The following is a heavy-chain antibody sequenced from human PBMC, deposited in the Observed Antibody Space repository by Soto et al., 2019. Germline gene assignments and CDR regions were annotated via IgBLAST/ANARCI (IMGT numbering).Heavy chain of an antibody. CDR3: ARKPHWQYWYFDL. Sequence: EVQLVESGGSVIRPGGSLRLSCAASGFAFQNHGMAWVRQVPGKGLEWVAGISGSGVNAVYADSVKGRFTISRDNGDNSLYLEINNLGVEDTALYHCARKPHWQYWYFDLWGRGTLVTVSS. V-gene: IGHV3-20*01. D-gene: IGHD1-1*01. CDR1: GFAFQNHG. CDR2: ISGSGVNA. J-gene: IGHJ2*01.